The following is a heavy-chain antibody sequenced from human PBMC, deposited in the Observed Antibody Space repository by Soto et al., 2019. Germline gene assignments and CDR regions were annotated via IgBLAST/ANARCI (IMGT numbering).Heavy chain of an antibody. CDR1: GFTFSNAW. V-gene: IGHV3-15*07. Sequence: GGSLRLSCAASGFTFSNAWMNWVRQAPGKGLEWVGRIKSKTDGGTTDYAAPVKGRFTISRDDSKNTLYLQMNSLKTEDTAVYYCTTDGSSIAARSESDYYYYYGMDVWGQGTTVTVSS. D-gene: IGHD6-6*01. J-gene: IGHJ6*02. CDR3: TTDGSSIAARSESDYYYYYGMDV. CDR2: IKSKTDGGTT.